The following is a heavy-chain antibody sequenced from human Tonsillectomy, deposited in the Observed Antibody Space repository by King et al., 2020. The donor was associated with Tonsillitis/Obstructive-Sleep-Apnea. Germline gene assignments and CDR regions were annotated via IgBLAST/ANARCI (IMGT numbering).Heavy chain of an antibody. J-gene: IGHJ6*04. CDR1: GFTFSDYY. CDR3: ARFYYMLLMVYAPLDV. V-gene: IGHV3-11*05. CDR2: ISSSSSCT. D-gene: IGHD2-8*01. Sequence: VQLVESGGGLVKPGGSLRLSCAASGFTFSDYYMSWIRQAPGKGLEWVSYISSSSSCTNYADSVKGRFTISRDNAKNSLYLQMNSLRAEDTAVYYCARFYYMLLMVYAPLDVWGKGTTVTVSS.